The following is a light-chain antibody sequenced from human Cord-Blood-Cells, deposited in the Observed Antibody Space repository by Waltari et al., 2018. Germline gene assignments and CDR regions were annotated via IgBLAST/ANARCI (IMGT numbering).Light chain of an antibody. J-gene: IGLJ3*02. CDR1: SGSIASNY. CDR2: EDN. CDR3: QSYDSSNRV. Sequence: CTRSSGSIASNYVQWYQQRPGSAPTTVIYEDNQRPSGVPDRFSGSIDSSSNSASLTISGLKTEDEADYYCQSYDSSNRVFGGGTKLTVL. V-gene: IGLV6-57*03.